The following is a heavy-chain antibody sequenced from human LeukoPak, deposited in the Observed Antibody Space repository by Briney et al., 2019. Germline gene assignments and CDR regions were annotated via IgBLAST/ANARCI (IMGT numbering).Heavy chain of an antibody. CDR3: ARDRGAMVTIYYYGMDV. D-gene: IGHD5-18*01. J-gene: IGHJ6*04. V-gene: IGHV3-30*19. CDR2: ISYDGSNK. Sequence: PGGSLRLSCAASGFTFRSHGMHWVRQAPGKGLEWVAVISYDGSNKYYADSVKGRFTISRDNSKNTLYLQMNSLRAEDTAVYYCARDRGAMVTIYYYGMDVWGKGTTVTVSS. CDR1: GFTFRSHG.